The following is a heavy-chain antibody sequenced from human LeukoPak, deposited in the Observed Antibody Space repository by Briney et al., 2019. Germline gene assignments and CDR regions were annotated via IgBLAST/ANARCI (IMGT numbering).Heavy chain of an antibody. J-gene: IGHJ6*03. CDR2: ISSSSTI. CDR3: ARVISYYYYYMDV. Sequence: GGSLRLSCAASGFTFSSYSMNWVCQAPGKGLEWVSYISSSSTIYYADSVKGRFTISRDNAKNSLYLQMNSLRAEDTAVYYCARVISYYYYYMDVWGKGTTVTVSS. V-gene: IGHV3-48*01. CDR1: GFTFSSYS.